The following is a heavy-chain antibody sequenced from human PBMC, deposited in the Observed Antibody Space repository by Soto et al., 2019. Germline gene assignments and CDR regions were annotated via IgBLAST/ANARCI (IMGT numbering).Heavy chain of an antibody. D-gene: IGHD3-22*01. CDR3: ARVVYYYDSSGPIRYYYYYGRDV. CDR2: ISAYNGNT. Sequence: ASVKVSCKASGYTFTSYGISWVRQAPGQGLEWMGWISAYNGNTNYAQKLQGRVTMTTDTSTSTAYMELRSLRSEDTAVYYCARVVYYYDSSGPIRYYYYYGRDVWG. J-gene: IGHJ6*02. V-gene: IGHV1-18*04. CDR1: GYTFTSYG.